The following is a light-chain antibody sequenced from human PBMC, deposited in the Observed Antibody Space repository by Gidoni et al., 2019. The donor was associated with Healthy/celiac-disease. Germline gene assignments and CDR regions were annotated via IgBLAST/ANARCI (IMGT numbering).Light chain of an antibody. CDR3: QQSYSTPRT. Sequence: DIQMTHSPSSLSASVGDRVTITCRASQSINSYLNWYQQKPGNAPKLLIYAASSLQSGVPSRFSGSGSGTDFTLTISSLQPEDFATYYCQQSYSTPRTFGQGTKVEIK. J-gene: IGKJ1*01. CDR1: QSINSY. V-gene: IGKV1-39*01. CDR2: AAS.